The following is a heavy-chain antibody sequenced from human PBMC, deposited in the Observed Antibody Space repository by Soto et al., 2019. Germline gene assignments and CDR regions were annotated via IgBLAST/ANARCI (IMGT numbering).Heavy chain of an antibody. J-gene: IGHJ6*02. Sequence: SVKVSSKASGGTFSSYAISWVRQAPGQGLEWMGGIIPISGTANYAQKFQGRVTITADESTRTAYMELSSLRSEDTAVYYCARSQGSSTSLEIYYYYYYGMDVWGQGTTVTVSS. CDR3: ARSQGSSTSLEIYYYYYYGMDV. CDR1: GGTFSSYA. V-gene: IGHV1-69*13. CDR2: IIPISGTA. D-gene: IGHD2-2*01.